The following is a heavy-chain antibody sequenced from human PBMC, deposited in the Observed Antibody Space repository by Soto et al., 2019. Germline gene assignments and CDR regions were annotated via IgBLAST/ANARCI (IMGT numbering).Heavy chain of an antibody. CDR3: ARDGGASTFDFDS. CDR2: IKGDGSAK. Sequence: GGSLRLSCAASGFTFGNYWMTWVRQAPGKGLEWVANIKGDGSAKSYLDSVKGRFTISRDNAKNSLYLQMDSLRAEDTAVYYCARDGGASTFDFDSWGQGTLVTVSS. V-gene: IGHV3-7*01. CDR1: GFTFGNYW. D-gene: IGHD3-16*01. J-gene: IGHJ4*02.